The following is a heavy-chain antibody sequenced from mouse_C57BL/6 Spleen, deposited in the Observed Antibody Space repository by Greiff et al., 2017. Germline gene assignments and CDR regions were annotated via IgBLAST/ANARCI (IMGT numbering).Heavy chain of an antibody. CDR1: GYAFSSYW. CDR2: IYPGDGDT. V-gene: IGHV1-80*01. Sequence: VQLKESGAELVKPGASVKISCKASGYAFSSYWMNWVKQRPGKGLEWIGQIYPGDGDTNYNGKFKGKATLTADKSSSTAYMQLSSLTSEDSAVYFCARYGSSGYWFAYWGQGTLVTVSA. CDR3: ARYGSSGYWFAY. J-gene: IGHJ3*01. D-gene: IGHD3-2*02.